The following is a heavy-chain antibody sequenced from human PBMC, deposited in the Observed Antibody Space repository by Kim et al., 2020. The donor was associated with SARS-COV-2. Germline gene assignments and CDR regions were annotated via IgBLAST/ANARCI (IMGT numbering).Heavy chain of an antibody. CDR1: GGSISSGGYY. Sequence: SETLSLTCTVSGGSISSGGYYWSWIRQHPGKGLEWIGYIYYSGSTYYNPSLKSRVTISVDTSKNQFSLKLSSVTAADTAVYYCARVGYGRGARRDYASALDNWGQGTMVTVSS. D-gene: IGHD4-17*01. CDR2: IYYSGST. V-gene: IGHV4-31*03. CDR3: ARVGYGRGARRDYASALDN. J-gene: IGHJ3*02.